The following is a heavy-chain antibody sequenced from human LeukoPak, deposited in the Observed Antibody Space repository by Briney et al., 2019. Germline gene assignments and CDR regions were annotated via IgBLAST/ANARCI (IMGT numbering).Heavy chain of an antibody. CDR2: ISGSGGST. CDR1: GFTFSSYA. J-gene: IGHJ4*02. Sequence: GGSLRLSCAASGFTFSSYAMSWVRQAPGKGLEWVSAISGSGGSTYYADSVKGRFTISRDNSKNTLYLQMNSLRAEDMAVYYCAKDGYCSSTSCYVVYFDYWGQGTLVTVSS. D-gene: IGHD2-2*03. CDR3: AKDGYCSSTSCYVVYFDY. V-gene: IGHV3-23*01.